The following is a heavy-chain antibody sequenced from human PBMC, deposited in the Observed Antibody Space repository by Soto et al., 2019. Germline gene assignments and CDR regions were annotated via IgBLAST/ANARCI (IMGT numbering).Heavy chain of an antibody. CDR3: ARRREGDAFDI. CDR2: IIPIFGTA. CDR1: GGTFSSYA. V-gene: IGHV1-69*06. Sequence: SVKVSCKASGGTFSSYAISWVRQAPGQGLEWMGGIIPIFGTANYAQKFQGRVTITADKSTSTAYMELSSPRSEDTAVYYCARRREGDAFDIWGQGTMVTVSS. J-gene: IGHJ3*02.